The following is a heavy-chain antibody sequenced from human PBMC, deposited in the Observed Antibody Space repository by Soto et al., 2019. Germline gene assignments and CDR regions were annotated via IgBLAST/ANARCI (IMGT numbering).Heavy chain of an antibody. D-gene: IGHD3-10*01. CDR1: GYTFSFDY. CDR3: AKGRRNTF. J-gene: IGHJ4*02. CDR2: INPDGGAT. V-gene: IGHV1-46*01. Sequence: QIQLLQSGAEVKKPGASVKISCKASGYTFSFDYLSWVRRAPGQGLQWMGKINPDGGATTYAQSVQGRVSITSDASTGTVYMELSTLTSDDTAVYYCAKGRRNTFWGQGTLVSVSS.